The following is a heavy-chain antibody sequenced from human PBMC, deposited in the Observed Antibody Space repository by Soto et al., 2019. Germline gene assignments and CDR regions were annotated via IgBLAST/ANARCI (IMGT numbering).Heavy chain of an antibody. J-gene: IGHJ5*02. CDR3: AGDLVWFGP. Sequence: EVQLVESGGGLVKPGGSLRLSCAASGFTFSSYSMNWVRQAPGKGLEWVSSISSSSSYIYYADPVKGRFTISRDNAKNSLYLQMNSLRADDTAVYYCAGDLVWFGPWGQGTLVTVSS. D-gene: IGHD3-16*02. V-gene: IGHV3-21*01. CDR1: GFTFSSYS. CDR2: ISSSSSYI.